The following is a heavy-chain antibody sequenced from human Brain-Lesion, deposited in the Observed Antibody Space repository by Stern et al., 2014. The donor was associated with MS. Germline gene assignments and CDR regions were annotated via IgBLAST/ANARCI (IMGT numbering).Heavy chain of an antibody. D-gene: IGHD3-3*01. V-gene: IGHV1-2*02. CDR3: ARDQRGITIFGVVTDYYYLGMDV. CDR2: INPNNGGT. Sequence: QMQLVQSGAEVKKPGASVKVSCKTSGYIFTGYYIHWVRQAPGQGLEWMAWINPNNGGTKYAQTFQGRVTMSRDTSISTAYVELSSLTSDDTAVYYCARDQRGITIFGVVTDYYYLGMDVWGQGTTVTVSS. J-gene: IGHJ6*02. CDR1: GYIFTGYY.